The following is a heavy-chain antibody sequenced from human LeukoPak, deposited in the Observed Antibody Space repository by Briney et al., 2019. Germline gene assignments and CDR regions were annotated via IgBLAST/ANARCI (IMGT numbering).Heavy chain of an antibody. V-gene: IGHV4-59*08. CDR1: GGSISSYY. Sequence: SETLSLTCTVSGGSISSYYWSWIRQPPGKGLEWIGYIYYSGSTNYNPSLKSRVTISVDTSKNQFSLKLSSVTAADTAVYYCARITEFGSRADSGFDYWGQGTLATVSS. CDR3: ARITEFGSRADSGFDY. CDR2: IYYSGST. J-gene: IGHJ4*02. D-gene: IGHD3-10*01.